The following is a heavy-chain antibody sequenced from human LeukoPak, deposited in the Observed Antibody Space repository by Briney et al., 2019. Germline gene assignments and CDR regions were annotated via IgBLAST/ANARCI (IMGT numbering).Heavy chain of an antibody. CDR3: ARKIAAAGLNWFDP. CDR1: GGSISSSSYY. Sequence: SETLSLTCTASGGSISSSSYYWGWIRQPPGKGLEWIGSIYYSGSTYYNPSLKSRVTISVDTSKNQFSLKLSSVTAADTAVYYCARKIAAAGLNWFDPWGQGTLVTVSS. V-gene: IGHV4-39*01. J-gene: IGHJ5*02. CDR2: IYYSGST. D-gene: IGHD6-25*01.